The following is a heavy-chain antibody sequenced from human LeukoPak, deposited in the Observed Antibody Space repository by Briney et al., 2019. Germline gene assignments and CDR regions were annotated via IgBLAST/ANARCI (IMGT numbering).Heavy chain of an antibody. J-gene: IGHJ4*02. CDR2: ISYDGNYK. Sequence: PGGSLRLSCAASGFSFSSYGMHWVRQAPGKGLEWVAVISYDGNYKYYADSVKGRFTISRDNSKNMLFLQMNSLTVEDTAVYYCARWGDGKKFDYWGQGTLLTVSS. CDR1: GFSFSSYG. V-gene: IGHV3-30*03. D-gene: IGHD3-16*01. CDR3: ARWGDGKKFDY.